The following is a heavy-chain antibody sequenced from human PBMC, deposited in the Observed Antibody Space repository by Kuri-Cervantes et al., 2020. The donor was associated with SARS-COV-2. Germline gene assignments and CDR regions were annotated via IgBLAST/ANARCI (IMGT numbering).Heavy chain of an antibody. CDR2: TRHGGNT. D-gene: IGHD1/OR15-1a*01. V-gene: IGHV4-34*01. CDR3: ARDRTKSSYYGMDV. Sequence: SQTLSLTCAVYGGSFGGYYWTWIRQAPGKGLDWIGETRHGGNTNYNPSLKSRGIISVDMSKNRLSLRLSSVTAADTAVYYCARDRTKSSYYGMDVWGPGTTVTVSS. J-gene: IGHJ6*02. CDR1: GGSFGGYY.